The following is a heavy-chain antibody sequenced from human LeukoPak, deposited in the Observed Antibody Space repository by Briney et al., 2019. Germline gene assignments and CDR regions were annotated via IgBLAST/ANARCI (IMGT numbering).Heavy chain of an antibody. J-gene: IGHJ6*02. V-gene: IGHV3-23*01. Sequence: GGSLRLSCAASGFTFSSYAMSWVRQAPGKGLEWVSAISGSGGSTYYADSVKGRFTISRDNSKNTLYLQMNSLRAEDTAVYYCARVSYYYGSGSYYYGMDVWGQGTTVTVSS. CDR2: ISGSGGST. CDR3: ARVSYYYGSGSYYYGMDV. CDR1: GFTFSSYA. D-gene: IGHD3-10*01.